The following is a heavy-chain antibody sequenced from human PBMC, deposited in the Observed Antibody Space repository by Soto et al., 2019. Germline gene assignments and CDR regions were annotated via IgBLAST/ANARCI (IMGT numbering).Heavy chain of an antibody. CDR3: ASGNAGGVSVAY. D-gene: IGHD3-16*01. CDR2: SYFSGST. Sequence: SETLSLTCTVSGASISSGGYYWSWVRQFPGKGLEWIGYSYFSGSTFYNPSLESRVTISLDTSHNQFSLKLSSVTAADTAVYSCASGNAGGVSVAYWGQGALVTGFS. V-gene: IGHV4-31*03. J-gene: IGHJ4*02. CDR1: GASISSGGYY.